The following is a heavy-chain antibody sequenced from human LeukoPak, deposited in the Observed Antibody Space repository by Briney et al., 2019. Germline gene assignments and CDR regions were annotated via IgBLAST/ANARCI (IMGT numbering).Heavy chain of an antibody. CDR2: IRSDGTGE. Sequence: GGSLRLSCVASGFTFSSYDMYWVRQGPGKGLEWLTFIRSDGTGELQVESVKGRFSISRDNSKNTLYLQMNSLRAEDTAVYYCARAPGYSYGYYYYYYMDVWGKGTTVTVSS. V-gene: IGHV3-30*02. CDR3: ARAPGYSYGYYYYYYMDV. CDR1: GFTFSSYD. J-gene: IGHJ6*03. D-gene: IGHD5-18*01.